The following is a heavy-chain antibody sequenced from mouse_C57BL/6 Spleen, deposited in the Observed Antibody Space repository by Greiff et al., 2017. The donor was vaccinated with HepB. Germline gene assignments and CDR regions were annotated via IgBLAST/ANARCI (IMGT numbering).Heavy chain of an antibody. CDR3: ARSTTVVAEYYFDY. CDR2: INPNNGGT. CDR1: GYTFTDYY. D-gene: IGHD1-1*01. Sequence: VQLQQPGPELVKPGASVKISCKASGYTFTDYYMNWVKQSHGKSLEWIGDINPNNGGTSYNQKFKGKATLTVDKSSSTAYMELRSLTSEDSAVYYCARSTTVVAEYYFDYWGQGTTLTVSS. V-gene: IGHV1-26*01. J-gene: IGHJ2*01.